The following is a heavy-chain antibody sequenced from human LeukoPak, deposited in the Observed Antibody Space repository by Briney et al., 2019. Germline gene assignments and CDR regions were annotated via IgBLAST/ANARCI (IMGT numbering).Heavy chain of an antibody. V-gene: IGHV3-23*01. CDR1: GFTFSSYA. CDR3: AKDGVSYYYGSGSIVDN. J-gene: IGHJ4*02. Sequence: PGGSLRLSCAASGFTFSSYAMSWVRQAPGKGLEWVSGISGSGSITYYAASVKGRFTISSANSKNTLYPQMNSLRAEDQAVHYCAKDGVSYYYGSGSIVDNCGQGTL. D-gene: IGHD3-10*01. CDR2: ISGSGSIT.